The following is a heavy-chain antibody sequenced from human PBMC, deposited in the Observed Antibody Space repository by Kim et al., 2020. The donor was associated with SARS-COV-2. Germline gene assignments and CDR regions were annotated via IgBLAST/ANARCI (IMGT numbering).Heavy chain of an antibody. CDR2: ISSSSSTI. J-gene: IGHJ4*02. D-gene: IGHD1-26*01. V-gene: IGHV3-48*04. CDR1: GFTFSSYS. Sequence: GGSLRLSCAASGFTFSSYSMNWVRQAPGKGLEWVSYISSSSSTIYYADSVKGRFNISRDNAKNSLYLQMNSLRAEDTAVYYCAIGPEWELLVRFDYWGQGTLVTVSS. CDR3: AIGPEWELLVRFDY.